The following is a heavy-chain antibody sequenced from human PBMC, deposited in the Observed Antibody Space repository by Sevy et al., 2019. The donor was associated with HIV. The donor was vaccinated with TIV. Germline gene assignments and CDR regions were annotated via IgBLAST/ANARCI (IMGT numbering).Heavy chain of an antibody. CDR3: ARVTTPLDRGYNWFDP. J-gene: IGHJ5*02. D-gene: IGHD3-3*01. V-gene: IGHV4-59*01. CDR2: IYYSGST. CDR1: GGSISSYY. Sequence: SETLSLTCTVSGGSISSYYWSWIRQPPGKGLEWIGYIYYSGSTNYNPSLKRRVTISVDTSKNKFSLKLSSVTAADAAVYYCARVTTPLDRGYNWFDPWGQGTLVTVSS.